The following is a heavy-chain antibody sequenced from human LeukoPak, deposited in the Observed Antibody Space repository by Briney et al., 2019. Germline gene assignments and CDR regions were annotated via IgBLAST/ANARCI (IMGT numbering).Heavy chain of an antibody. CDR1: GGSISSGGYS. J-gene: IGHJ4*02. CDR3: ARSYYFDY. CDR2: IYHSGST. D-gene: IGHD3-10*01. Sequence: SETLSLTCAVSGGSISSGGYSWSWIRQPPGKGLEWIGYIYHSGSTYYNPSLKSRVTISVDRSKNQFSLKLSSVTAADTAVYYSARSYYFDYWGQGTLVTVSS. V-gene: IGHV4-30-2*01.